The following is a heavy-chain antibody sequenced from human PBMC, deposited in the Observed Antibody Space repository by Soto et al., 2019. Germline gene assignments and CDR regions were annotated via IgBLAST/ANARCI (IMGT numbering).Heavy chain of an antibody. CDR1: GGSISSGGYY. V-gene: IGHV4-31*03. J-gene: IGHJ5*02. CDR3: AREKEGWFDP. Sequence: LTCTVSGGSISSGGYYWSWIRQHPGKGLEWIGYIYYSGSTYYNPSLKSRVTISVDTSKNQFSLKLSSVTAADTAVYYCAREKEGWFDPWGQGTLVTVSS. CDR2: IYYSGST.